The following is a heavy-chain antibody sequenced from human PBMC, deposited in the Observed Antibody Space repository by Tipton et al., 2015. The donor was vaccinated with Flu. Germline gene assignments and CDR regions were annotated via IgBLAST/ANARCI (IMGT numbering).Heavy chain of an antibody. J-gene: IGHJ4*02. D-gene: IGHD3-3*01. CDR2: IYPGDSDT. Sequence: QSGAEVKRPGESLKISCKGSGYSFTSYWIGWVRQMPGKGLEWMGIIYPGDSDTRYSPSFQGQVTISADKSISTAYLQWSSLKASDTAMYYCARHTITIFGVASYYFDYWGQGTLVTVSS. CDR3: ARHTITIFGVASYYFDY. CDR1: GYSFTSYW. V-gene: IGHV5-51*01.